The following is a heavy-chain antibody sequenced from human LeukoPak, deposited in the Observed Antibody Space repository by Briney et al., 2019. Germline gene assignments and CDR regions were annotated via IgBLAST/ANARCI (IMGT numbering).Heavy chain of an antibody. Sequence: ASVKVSCKASGYTFTGYYMHWVRQAPGQGLEWMGWINPNSGGTNYAQKFQGRVTMTRDTSISTAYMELSRLRSDDTAVYYCARDLYYGSGSLDYWGQGTLATVSS. D-gene: IGHD3-10*01. V-gene: IGHV1-2*02. CDR3: ARDLYYGSGSLDY. CDR1: GYTFTGYY. J-gene: IGHJ4*02. CDR2: INPNSGGT.